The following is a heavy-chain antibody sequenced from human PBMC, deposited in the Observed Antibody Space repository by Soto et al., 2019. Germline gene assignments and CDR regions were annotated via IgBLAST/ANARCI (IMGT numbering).Heavy chain of an antibody. V-gene: IGHV4-34*01. Sequence: SETLSLTCAVYGGSFSGYYWSWIRQPPGKGLEWIGEINHSGSTNYNPSLKSRVTISVDTSKNQFSLKLSSVTAADTAVYYCARVGAVVVVPWDYYYGMDVWGQGTTVTVS. CDR2: INHSGST. CDR3: ARVGAVVVVPWDYYYGMDV. CDR1: GGSFSGYY. D-gene: IGHD2-15*01. J-gene: IGHJ6*02.